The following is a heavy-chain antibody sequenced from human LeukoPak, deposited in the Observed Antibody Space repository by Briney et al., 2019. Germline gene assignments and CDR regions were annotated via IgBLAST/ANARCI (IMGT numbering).Heavy chain of an antibody. CDR2: IYHSGST. CDR3: WIGEQWLVPYYFDS. Sequence: SETVSLTCAVSGYSISSGYYWGWIRQPPGKGLEWIGSIYHSGSTYYNPSLKSRVTISVDTSKDQFSLKLSSVTAADTAVSYPWIGEQWLVPYYFDSSGAGTLVTASS. J-gene: IGHJ4*01. D-gene: IGHD6-19*01. V-gene: IGHV4-38-2*01. CDR1: GYSISSGYY.